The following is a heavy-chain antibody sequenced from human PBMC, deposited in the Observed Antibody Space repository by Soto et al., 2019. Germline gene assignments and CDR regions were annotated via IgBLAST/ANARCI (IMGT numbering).Heavy chain of an antibody. V-gene: IGHV3-33*01. CDR2: IWYDGSNK. CDR3: AREGYSSSATYFDY. Sequence: GGSLRLSCAASGFTFSSYGMHWVRQAPGKGLEWVAVIWYDGSNKYYADSVKGRFTISRDNSKNTLYLQMNSLRAEDTAVYYCAREGYSSSATYFDYWGQGTLVTVSS. J-gene: IGHJ4*02. CDR1: GFTFSSYG. D-gene: IGHD6-6*01.